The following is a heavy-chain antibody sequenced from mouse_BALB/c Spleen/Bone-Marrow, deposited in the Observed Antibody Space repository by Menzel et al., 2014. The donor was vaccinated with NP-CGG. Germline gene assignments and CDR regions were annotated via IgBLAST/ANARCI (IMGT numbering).Heavy chain of an antibody. D-gene: IGHD1-1*01. V-gene: IGHV4-1*02. CDR3: SRLYYYGNFAY. CDR1: GFDFSRYW. Sequence: EVKLMESGGGLVQPGGSLKLSCAASGFDFSRYWMSWVRQAPGKGLEWIGEINPDSSTINYTPSLKDKFIISRDNAKNTLYLQMSKVGSEDTALYYCSRLYYYGNFAYWGQGTLVTVSA. J-gene: IGHJ3*01. CDR2: INPDSSTI.